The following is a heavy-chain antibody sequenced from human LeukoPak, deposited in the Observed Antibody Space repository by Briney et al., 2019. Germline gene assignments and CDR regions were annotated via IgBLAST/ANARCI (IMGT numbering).Heavy chain of an antibody. CDR1: GFTFSSYS. J-gene: IGHJ5*02. CDR3: AKEVVVVVAATRFDP. Sequence: GSLRLSCAASGFTFSSYSMNWVRQAPGKGLEWVSSISSSSSYIYYADSVKGRFTISRDNAKNSLYLQMNSLRVEDTAVYYCAKEVVVVVAATRFDPWGQGTLVTVSS. V-gene: IGHV3-21*01. CDR2: ISSSSSYI. D-gene: IGHD2-15*01.